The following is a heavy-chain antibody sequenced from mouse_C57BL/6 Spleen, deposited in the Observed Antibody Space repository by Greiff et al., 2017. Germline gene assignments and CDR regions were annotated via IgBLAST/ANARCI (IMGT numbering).Heavy chain of an antibody. CDR3: ARNLDGYYGL. D-gene: IGHD2-3*01. V-gene: IGHV1-52*01. CDR1: GYTFTSYW. J-gene: IGHJ2*01. CDR2: IDPSDSET. Sequence: QVQLQQPGAELVRPGSSVKLSCKASGYTFTSYWMHWVKQRPIQGLEWIGNIDPSDSETHYNQKFKDKASLTVDKSSSTAYMQLSSLTSEDSAVYYCARNLDGYYGLWGQGTTLTVSS.